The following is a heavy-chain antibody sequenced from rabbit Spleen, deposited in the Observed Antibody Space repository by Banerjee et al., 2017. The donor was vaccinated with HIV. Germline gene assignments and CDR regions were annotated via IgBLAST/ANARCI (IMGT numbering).Heavy chain of an antibody. D-gene: IGHD4-1*01. CDR3: ARDLAGVIGWNFYL. Sequence: QSLEESGGGLVQPEGSLTLTCKASGIDFSSYYYMCWVRQAPGKGLDLIACIYAGYIGSTWYASWAKGRFTISKTSSTTVTLQMTSLTAADTATYFCARDLAGVIGWNFYLWGPGTLVTVS. CDR2: IYAGYIGST. CDR1: GIDFSSYYY. V-gene: IGHV1S40*01. J-gene: IGHJ4*01.